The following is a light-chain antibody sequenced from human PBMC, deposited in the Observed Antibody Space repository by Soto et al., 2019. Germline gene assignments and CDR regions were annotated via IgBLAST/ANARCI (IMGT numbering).Light chain of an antibody. V-gene: IGKV3-15*01. CDR1: QNVGIN. Sequence: EIVVTQSPATLSVSPGDRVTLSCTASQNVGINLAWYQQKPGQAPRLLIYCKSTRATGIPARFSGIGSGTEFTLANSSLQSEDFALYYCLQYNDWPYTFGQGTKLEIK. CDR3: LQYNDWPYT. J-gene: IGKJ2*01. CDR2: CKS.